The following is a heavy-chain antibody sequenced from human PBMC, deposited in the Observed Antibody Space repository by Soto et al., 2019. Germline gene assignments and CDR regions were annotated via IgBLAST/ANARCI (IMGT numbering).Heavy chain of an antibody. V-gene: IGHV4-31*03. Sequence: SETLSLTCTVSGGSISSGGYYWSWIRQHPGKGLGWIGYIYYSGSTYYNPSLKSRVTISVDTSKNQFSLKLSSVTAADTAVYYCARTDYYDSSGYYYWFDPWGQGTLVTVSS. D-gene: IGHD3-22*01. CDR3: ARTDYYDSSGYYYWFDP. CDR1: GGSISSGGYY. J-gene: IGHJ5*02. CDR2: IYYSGST.